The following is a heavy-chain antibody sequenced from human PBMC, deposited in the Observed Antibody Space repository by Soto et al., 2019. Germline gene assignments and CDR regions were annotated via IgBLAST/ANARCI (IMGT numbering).Heavy chain of an antibody. J-gene: IGHJ3*02. CDR3: AKGLRGGAFDAFDI. CDR2: ISYDGSNK. CDR1: GFTFSSYG. Sequence: QVQLVESGGGVVQPGRSLRLSCAASGFTFSSYGMHWVRQAPGKGLEWVAVISYDGSNKYYADSVKGRFTISRDNSKNTLYLQMNILRAEDTAVYYCAKGLRGGAFDAFDIWGQGTMVTVSS. D-gene: IGHD3-10*01. V-gene: IGHV3-30*18.